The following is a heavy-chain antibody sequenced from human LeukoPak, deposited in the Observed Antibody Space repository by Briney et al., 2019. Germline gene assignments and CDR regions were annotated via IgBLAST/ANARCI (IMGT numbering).Heavy chain of an antibody. CDR1: GGSISSYY. Sequence: SETLSLTCTVSGGSISSYYWSWIRRPPGKGLEWIGYIYYSGSPNYIPSLKSRLTISVDTSKNQFSLKLSSVTAADTAVYYCASGSHPLNWFDPWGQGTLVTVSS. V-gene: IGHV4-59*01. D-gene: IGHD1-26*01. J-gene: IGHJ5*02. CDR3: ASGSHPLNWFDP. CDR2: IYYSGSP.